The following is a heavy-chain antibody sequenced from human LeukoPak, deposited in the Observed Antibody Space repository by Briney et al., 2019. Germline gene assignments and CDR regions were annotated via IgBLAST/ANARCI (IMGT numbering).Heavy chain of an antibody. CDR2: IHHSGNT. D-gene: IGHD1-1*01. J-gene: IGHJ4*02. CDR3: ARVDWNPDY. CDR1: GYSISRGYH. Sequence: SETLSLTCAVSGYSISRGYHWGWIRQPPGKGLEWIGSIHHSGNTYYNSSLKSRVTISVDTSKNQFFLKVNSVTAADTAVYYCARVDWNPDYWGQGTLVAVSS. V-gene: IGHV4-38-2*01.